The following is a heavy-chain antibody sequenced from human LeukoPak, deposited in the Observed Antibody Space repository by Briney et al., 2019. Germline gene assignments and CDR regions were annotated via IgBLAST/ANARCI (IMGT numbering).Heavy chain of an antibody. CDR1: GGSINSYY. Sequence: SETLSLTCTVSGGSINSYYITTFHWSWIRPPPGKGLEWFGYIYYTGSANYNPSLKNRVTISVDTSKNQFSLKLSSVTAADTAEYYCARHVGGSGGINYYGLDVWGQGTTVTVSS. CDR2: IYYTGSA. V-gene: IGHV4-59*08. CDR3: ARHVGGSGGINYYGLDV. J-gene: IGHJ6*02. D-gene: IGHD3-10*01.